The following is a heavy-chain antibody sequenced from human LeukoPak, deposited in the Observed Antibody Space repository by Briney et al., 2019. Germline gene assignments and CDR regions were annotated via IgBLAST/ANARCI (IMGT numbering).Heavy chain of an antibody. V-gene: IGHV4-34*01. CDR1: GGSFTNYY. CDR3: VRHVARAFDI. CDR2: INHSGST. Sequence: SETLSLTCAVYGGSFTNYYWSWIRQPPGKGLEWIGEINHSGSTKYNPSLKSGVTISIDTSKNQLSLKLSSVTAADTAVYSCVRHVARAFDIWGQGTKVTVSS. J-gene: IGHJ3*02.